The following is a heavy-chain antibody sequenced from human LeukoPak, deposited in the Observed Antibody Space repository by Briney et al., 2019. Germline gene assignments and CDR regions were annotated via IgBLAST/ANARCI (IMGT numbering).Heavy chain of an antibody. CDR3: ARDGSRFYLYNYMDV. D-gene: IGHD1-14*01. CDR2: ISTVSTYT. J-gene: IGHJ6*03. Sequence: PGGSLRLSCAPSGFTFTDYSMNWVRQAPGKGLEWVASISTVSTYTFYADSVKGRFSISRDNVRNLLYLQMSSLGAEDTAVYYCARDGSRFYLYNYMDVWGKGTTVTVSS. CDR1: GFTFTDYS. V-gene: IGHV3-21*06.